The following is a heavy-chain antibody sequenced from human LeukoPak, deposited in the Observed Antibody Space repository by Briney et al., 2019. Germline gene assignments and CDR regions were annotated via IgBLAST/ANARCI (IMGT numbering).Heavy chain of an antibody. D-gene: IGHD6-13*01. Sequence: SVKVSCKASGGTFSSYAISWVRQAPGQGLEWMGGIIPIFGTANYAQKFQGRVTITADKSTSTAYMELSSLRSEDTAVCYCARAQAAAYPFDYWGQGTLVTVPS. V-gene: IGHV1-69*06. CDR2: IIPIFGTA. J-gene: IGHJ4*02. CDR1: GGTFSSYA. CDR3: ARAQAAAYPFDY.